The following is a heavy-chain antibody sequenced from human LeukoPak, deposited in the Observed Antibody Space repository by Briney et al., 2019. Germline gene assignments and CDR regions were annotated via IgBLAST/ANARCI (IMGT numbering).Heavy chain of an antibody. CDR2: MNPRTGVT. CDR3: AREGEYSYGYVHYFYYMDV. CDR1: GYTFINHD. Sequence: GASVKVSCKASGYTFINHDINWVRQTAGQGVEWMGWMNPRTGVTQYAQKFRGRVNMTRDSSLSTAYMDLSGLTSDDTAVYYCAREGEYSYGYVHYFYYMDVWGKGTTVTVSS. V-gene: IGHV1-8*01. D-gene: IGHD6-6*01. J-gene: IGHJ6*03.